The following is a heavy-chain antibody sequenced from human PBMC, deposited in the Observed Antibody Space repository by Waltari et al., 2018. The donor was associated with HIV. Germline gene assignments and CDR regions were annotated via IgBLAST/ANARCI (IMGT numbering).Heavy chain of an antibody. Sequence: QGQLVESGGGVVQPGVSLRLPCAASGFSFCFLGVHCVRQAPGKGLEWVTFIRYDGNTKYYADSVKGRFTISRDNSKNTLYLQMSSLRAEDTAVYYCAKELRSGYSYYYYGMDVWGQGTTVTVSS. CDR2: IRYDGNTK. D-gene: IGHD2-15*01. CDR1: GFSFCFLG. V-gene: IGHV3-30*02. J-gene: IGHJ6*02. CDR3: AKELRSGYSYYYYGMDV.